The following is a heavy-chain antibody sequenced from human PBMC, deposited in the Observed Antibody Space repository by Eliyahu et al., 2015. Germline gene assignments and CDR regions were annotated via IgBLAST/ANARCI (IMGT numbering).Heavy chain of an antibody. V-gene: IGHV4-34*01. CDR3: EIIAAAGHDAFDI. J-gene: IGHJ3*02. Sequence: QVQLQQWGAGLLKPSETLSLTCAVYGGSFSGYYWSWIRQPPGKGLEWIGEINHSGSTNYNPSLKSRVTISVDTSKNQFSLKLSSVTAADTAVYYCEIIAAAGHDAFDIWVQGTMVTVSS. CDR2: INHSGST. CDR1: GGSFSGYY. D-gene: IGHD6-13*01.